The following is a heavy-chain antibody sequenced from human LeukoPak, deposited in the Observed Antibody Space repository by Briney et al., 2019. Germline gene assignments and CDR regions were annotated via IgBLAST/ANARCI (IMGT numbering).Heavy chain of an antibody. J-gene: IGHJ4*02. D-gene: IGHD3-22*01. Sequence: PGGSLRLSCAASGFTFSSYSMNWVRQAPGKGLEWVSSITSSSSYIYYADSVKGRFTISRDNAKNSLYLQMNSLRAEDTAVYYCARAHYDSSGYYWDDYWGQGTLVTVSS. V-gene: IGHV3-21*04. CDR2: ITSSSSYI. CDR3: ARAHYDSSGYYWDDY. CDR1: GFTFSSYS.